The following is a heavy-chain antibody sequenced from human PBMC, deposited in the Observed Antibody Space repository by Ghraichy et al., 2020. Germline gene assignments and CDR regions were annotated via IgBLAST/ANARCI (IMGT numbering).Heavy chain of an antibody. D-gene: IGHD5-24*01. CDR2: INHSGST. J-gene: IGHJ4*02. Sequence: SETLSLTCAVYGGSFSGYYWSWIRQPPGKGLEWIGEINHSGSTNYNPSLKSRVTISVDTSKNQFSLKLSSVTAADTAVYYCARASGSPVEMATKILYYFDYWGQGTLVTVSS. CDR3: ARASGSPVEMATKILYYFDY. CDR1: GGSFSGYY. V-gene: IGHV4-34*01.